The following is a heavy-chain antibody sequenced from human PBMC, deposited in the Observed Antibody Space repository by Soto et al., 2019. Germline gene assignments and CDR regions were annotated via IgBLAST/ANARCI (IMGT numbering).Heavy chain of an antibody. CDR2: IFYSGST. V-gene: IGHV4-39*07. J-gene: IGHJ5*02. Sequence: SETLSLTCSVSGGSISSSSHYWGWIRQPPGKGLEWIGSIFYSGSTYYNPSLKSRVTISVDTSKNQFSLKLSSVTAADTAVYYCAREYTSAWHRWFDPWGQGTLVTVS. CDR3: AREYTSAWHRWFDP. D-gene: IGHD6-25*01. CDR1: GGSISSSSHY.